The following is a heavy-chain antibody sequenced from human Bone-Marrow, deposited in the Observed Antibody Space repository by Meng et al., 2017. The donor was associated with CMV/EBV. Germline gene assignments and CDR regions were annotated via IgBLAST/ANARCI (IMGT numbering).Heavy chain of an antibody. D-gene: IGHD3-16*01. Sequence: GESLKISCAASGFSFSSHDMHWVRQTPGKGLEWVSSIGSAGDRYYAGSVKGRFTISRENAKNSFSLQMNSLRVGDTAVYYCARQWDYGYNSLYYCGQGTLVTVSS. J-gene: IGHJ4*02. V-gene: IGHV3-13*01. CDR1: GFSFSSHD. CDR3: ARQWDYGYNSLYY. CDR2: IGSAGDR.